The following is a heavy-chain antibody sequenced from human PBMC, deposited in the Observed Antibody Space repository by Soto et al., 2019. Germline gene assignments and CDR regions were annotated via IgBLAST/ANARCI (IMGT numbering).Heavy chain of an antibody. V-gene: IGHV1-8*01. CDR2: MNPNSGNT. Sequence: QVQLVQSGAEVKKPGASVKVSCKASGYTFTSSDINWVRQATGQGLEWMGWMNPNSGNTGYTQKFQGRVTMTRNTSTNTAYRELSSLRSEDTAVYYCARATIFYGMDVWGQGTTVTVSS. CDR1: GYTFTSSD. D-gene: IGHD3-9*01. J-gene: IGHJ6*02. CDR3: ARATIFYGMDV.